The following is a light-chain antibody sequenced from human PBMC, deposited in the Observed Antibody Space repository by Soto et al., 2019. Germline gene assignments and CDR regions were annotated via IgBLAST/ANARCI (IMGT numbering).Light chain of an antibody. J-gene: IGKJ4*01. Sequence: ETVMTQSPAALSVSPGERATLSCRASQNVYNNLAWYQQKPGQAPRLLIYHASSRATGIPARFSGSGSGTEFPLTISSLQSEDFAVYYCQKYNEWPLTFGGGTKVEIK. CDR3: QKYNEWPLT. CDR1: QNVYNN. V-gene: IGKV3-15*01. CDR2: HAS.